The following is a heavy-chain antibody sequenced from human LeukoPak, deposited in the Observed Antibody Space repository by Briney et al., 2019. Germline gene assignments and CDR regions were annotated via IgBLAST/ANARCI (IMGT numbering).Heavy chain of an antibody. V-gene: IGHV3-53*01. J-gene: IGHJ4*02. CDR1: GFTVSSXY. CDR2: IYSGGST. Sequence: XASGFTVSSXYXXXVRQAPGKGXXXXSXIYSGGSTYYADSVKGRFTISRDNSKNTLYLQMNSLRAEDTAVYYCARGYCSGGSCYPFDYWGQGTLVTVSS. D-gene: IGHD2-15*01. CDR3: ARGYCSGGSCYPFDY.